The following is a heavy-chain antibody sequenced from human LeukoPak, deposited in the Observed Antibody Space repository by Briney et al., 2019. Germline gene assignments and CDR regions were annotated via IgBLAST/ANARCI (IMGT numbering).Heavy chain of an antibody. J-gene: IGHJ3*02. Sequence: SETLSLTCTVPGGSISSSSYYWGWIRQPPGKGLEWIGSIYYSGSTYYNPSLKSRVTISVDTSKNQFSLKLSSVTAADTAVYYCARDWDGELLSGDAFDIWGQGTMVTASS. CDR1: GGSISSSSYY. CDR2: IYYSGST. CDR3: ARDWDGELLSGDAFDI. V-gene: IGHV4-39*07. D-gene: IGHD3-10*01.